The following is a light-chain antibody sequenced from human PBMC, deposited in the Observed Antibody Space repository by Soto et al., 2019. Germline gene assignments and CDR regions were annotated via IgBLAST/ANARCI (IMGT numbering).Light chain of an antibody. J-gene: IGLJ3*02. CDR1: SSDVGGYNY. Sequence: QSALTQPASVSGSPGQSITISCTGTSSDVGGYNYVCWYQQHPGKVPKLIIHDVSNRPSGVSNRFSGSKSGNTASLSISGLQAEDEADYYCSSYTSSSTVVFGGGTKSPS. V-gene: IGLV2-14*01. CDR3: SSYTSSSTVV. CDR2: DVS.